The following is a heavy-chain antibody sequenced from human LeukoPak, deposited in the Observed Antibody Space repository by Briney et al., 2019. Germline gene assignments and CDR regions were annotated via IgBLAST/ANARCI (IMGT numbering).Heavy chain of an antibody. CDR3: ARDQLGDAVDI. CDR1: GGSFSNYY. D-gene: IGHD3-16*01. V-gene: IGHV4-59*01. CDR2: IFYSGDT. J-gene: IGHJ3*02. Sequence: SETLSFTCTVSGGSFSNYYWTWIRQPPGRGLEWIGYIFYSGDTNYNPSLKSRVTMSLDTSKNQFSLRLNSVTAADTAVYYCARDQLGDAVDIWGQGTMVTVSS.